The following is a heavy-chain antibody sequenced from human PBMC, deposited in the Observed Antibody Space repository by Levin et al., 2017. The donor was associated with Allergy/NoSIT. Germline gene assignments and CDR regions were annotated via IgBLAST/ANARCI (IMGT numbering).Heavy chain of an antibody. J-gene: IGHJ6*02. CDR3: TIDPLGGRYNYYTYRKDV. V-gene: IGHV3-15*01. Sequence: GESLKISCAASGFSFRNAWMNWVRQAPGKGLEWVGLIKSKNDGGTIDYAAPVKGRFIMSRDDSKNTLYLDMNRLKSEDTALYYCTIDPLGGRYNYYTYRKDVWGQGTTVTVSS. CDR1: GFSFRNAW. CDR2: IKSKNDGGTI. D-gene: IGHD3-22*01.